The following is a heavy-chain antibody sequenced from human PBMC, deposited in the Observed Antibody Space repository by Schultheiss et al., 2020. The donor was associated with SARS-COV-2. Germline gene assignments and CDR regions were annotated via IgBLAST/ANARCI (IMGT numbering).Heavy chain of an antibody. Sequence: GGSLRLSCAASGFTFSSYSMNWVRQAPGKGLEWVAVMYRGGTTFYADSVKDRFTVSRDNSTNTVYLQMNRLSAEDTAVYYCARDNWCSGGSCSNYYGVDVWGQGTTVQYYGMDVWGQGTTVTVSS. CDR1: GFTFSSYS. D-gene: IGHD2-15*01. V-gene: IGHV3-66*01. CDR3: ARDNWCSGGSCSNYYGVDVWGQGTTVQYYGMDV. J-gene: IGHJ6*02. CDR2: MYRGGTT.